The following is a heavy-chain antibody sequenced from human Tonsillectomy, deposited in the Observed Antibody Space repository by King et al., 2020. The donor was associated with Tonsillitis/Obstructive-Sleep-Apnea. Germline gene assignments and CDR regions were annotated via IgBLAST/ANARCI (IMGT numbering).Heavy chain of an antibody. D-gene: IGHD3-3*01. CDR1: GGSISSYY. J-gene: IGHJ4*02. Sequence: QLQESGPGLVKPSETLSLTCTVSGGSISSYYWSWIRQPPGKGLEWIGYIYYSGSTNYNPSLKSRVTISVDKSKNQFSLKLSSVTAADTAVYYCARSPLRFLEWLPTPVVYFDYWGQGTLVTVSS. CDR2: IYYSGST. V-gene: IGHV4-59*01. CDR3: ARSPLRFLEWLPTPVVYFDY.